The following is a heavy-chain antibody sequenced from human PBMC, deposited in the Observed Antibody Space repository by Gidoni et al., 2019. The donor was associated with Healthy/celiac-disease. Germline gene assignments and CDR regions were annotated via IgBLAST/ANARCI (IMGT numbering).Heavy chain of an antibody. J-gene: IGHJ4*02. CDR1: GCTFRSFG. D-gene: IGHD3-10*01. CDR3: AKTWFGEPGDNFDY. V-gene: IGHV3-30*18. Sequence: QVQLVESGGGVAQSGRSLSLPCAASGCTFRSFGLHWVRQAPGKGLEWVAVISYDGSNKYYADSVKGRFTISRDNSKNTLYLQMNSLRAEDTAVYYCAKTWFGEPGDNFDYWGQGTLVTVSS. CDR2: ISYDGSNK.